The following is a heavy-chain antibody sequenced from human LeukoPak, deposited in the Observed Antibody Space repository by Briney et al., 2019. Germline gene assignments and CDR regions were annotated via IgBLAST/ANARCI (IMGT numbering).Heavy chain of an antibody. CDR3: TRREFYDSSGYPFDY. Sequence: GGSLRLSCAASGFTFSSYWMHWVRQAPGKGLVWVSRINSDGSSTSYADSVKGRFTISRDNAKNTLYLQMNSLRAEDTAVYYCTRREFYDSSGYPFDYWGQGTLVTVSS. CDR1: GFTFSSYW. D-gene: IGHD3-22*01. V-gene: IGHV3-74*01. J-gene: IGHJ4*02. CDR2: INSDGSST.